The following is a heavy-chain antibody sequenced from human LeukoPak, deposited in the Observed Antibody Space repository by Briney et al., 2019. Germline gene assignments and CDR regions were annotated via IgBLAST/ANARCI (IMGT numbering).Heavy chain of an antibody. CDR3: ARSVVVPAAISWDYYYYGMDV. CDR1: GYTFTSYG. V-gene: IGHV1-18*01. CDR2: ISAYNGNT. J-gene: IGHJ6*02. D-gene: IGHD2-2*02. Sequence: ASVKVSCKASGYTFTSYGISWVQQAPGQGLEWMGWISAYNGNTNYAQKLQGRVTMTTDTSTSTAYMELRSLRSDDTAVYYCARSVVVPAAISWDYYYYGMDVWGQGTTVTVSS.